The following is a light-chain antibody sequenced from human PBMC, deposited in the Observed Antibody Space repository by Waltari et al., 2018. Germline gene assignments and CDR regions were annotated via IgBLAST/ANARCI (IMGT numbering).Light chain of an antibody. CDR1: KSISKW. V-gene: IGKV1-5*03. J-gene: IGKJ4*01. Sequence: DIRMTQSPSTLSASAGDRVIISCRASKSISKWLAWYQQKPGKAPKLLIYEASTLQSGVTPRFIVTGSGTDFTLTISSMQPDDFATYCCQQYNSYSLLTFGGGTKVEIK. CDR3: QQYNSYSLLT. CDR2: EAS.